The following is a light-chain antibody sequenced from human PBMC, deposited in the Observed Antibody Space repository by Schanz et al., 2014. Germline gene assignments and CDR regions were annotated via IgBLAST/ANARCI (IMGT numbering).Light chain of an antibody. Sequence: QSALTQPASVSGSPGQSITISCTGSSSDVGTYNRVSWYQQPPGTAPRLIIYEVTNRPSGVPDRFSGSKSGDTASLTISGLQAEDEADYYCCSYSGSGSWVFGEGTKLTVL. V-gene: IGLV2-18*02. CDR2: EVT. J-gene: IGLJ3*02. CDR1: SSDVGTYNR. CDR3: CSYSGSGSWV.